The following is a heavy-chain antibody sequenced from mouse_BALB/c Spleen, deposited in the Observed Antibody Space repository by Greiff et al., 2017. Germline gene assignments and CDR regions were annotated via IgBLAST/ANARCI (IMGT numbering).Heavy chain of an antibody. CDR1: GFTFSSYA. D-gene: IGHD1-1*01. Sequence: EVHLVESGGGLVKPGGSLKLSCAASGFTFSSYAMSWVRQTPEKRLEWVASISSGGSTYYPDSVKGRFTISRDNARNILYLQMSSLRSEDTAMYYCARGEITTVVADYWGQGTTLTVSS. CDR3: ARGEITTVVADY. J-gene: IGHJ2*01. V-gene: IGHV5-6-5*01. CDR2: ISSGGST.